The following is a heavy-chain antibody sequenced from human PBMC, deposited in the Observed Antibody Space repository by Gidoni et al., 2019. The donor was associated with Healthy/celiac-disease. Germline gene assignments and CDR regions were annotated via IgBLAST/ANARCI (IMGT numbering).Heavy chain of an antibody. CDR3: ASYGQQPDPARFY. CDR2: ISSSSSYI. Sequence: EVQLVESGGGLVKPGGSPRPSCAASGFTFSSYSMNWVRQAPGKGLESVSSISSSSSYIYYADSVKGRFTISRDNAKNSLYLQMSSLRAEDTAVYYCASYGQQPDPARFYWGQGTLVTVSS. V-gene: IGHV3-21*01. J-gene: IGHJ4*02. D-gene: IGHD6-13*01. CDR1: GFTFSSYS.